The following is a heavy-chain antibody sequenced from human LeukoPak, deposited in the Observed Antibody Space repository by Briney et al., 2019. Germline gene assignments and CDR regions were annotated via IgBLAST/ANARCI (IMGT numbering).Heavy chain of an antibody. CDR1: GGSISSGSYY. J-gene: IGHJ3*02. Sequence: SQTLSLTCTVSGGSISSGSYYWSWIRQPAGKGLEWIGRIYTSGSTNYNPSLKSRVTISVDTSKNQFSLKLSSVTAADTAVYYCARDIKRYCTNGVCYSGDAFDIWGQGTMVTVSS. CDR2: IYTSGST. D-gene: IGHD2-8*01. V-gene: IGHV4-61*02. CDR3: ARDIKRYCTNGVCYSGDAFDI.